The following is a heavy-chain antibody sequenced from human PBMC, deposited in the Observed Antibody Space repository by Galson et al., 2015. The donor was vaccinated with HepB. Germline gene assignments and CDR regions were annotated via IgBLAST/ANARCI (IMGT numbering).Heavy chain of an antibody. Sequence: SLRLSCAASGFTFSNARMSWVRQAPGKGLEWVGRIKSKTDGGTTDYAAPVKGRFTFSRDDSKNTLYLQMNSLKTEDTAVYYCTTGGNSVFYYYYGMDVWGQGTTVTVSS. CDR2: IKSKTDGGTT. J-gene: IGHJ6*02. V-gene: IGHV3-15*01. CDR3: TTGGNSVFYYYYGMDV. D-gene: IGHD4-23*01. CDR1: GFTFSNAR.